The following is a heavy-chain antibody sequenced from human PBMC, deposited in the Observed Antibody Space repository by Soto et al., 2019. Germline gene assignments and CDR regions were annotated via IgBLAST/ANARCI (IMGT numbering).Heavy chain of an antibody. V-gene: IGHV3-9*01. CDR2: ISWKSGTL. CDR1: GFTFEDYV. Sequence: EVQLVESGGGLVQPGGSMRLSCAASGFTFEDYVMHWVRQAPGKGLEWVSGISWKSGTLGYADSVKGRFTISRDNAKNSLYLQMNSLRTEDTAFYFCAKDRSAQSDSWLNWFDPWSQGPLVPVS. J-gene: IGHJ5*02. CDR3: AKDRSAQSDSWLNWFDP. D-gene: IGHD6-13*01.